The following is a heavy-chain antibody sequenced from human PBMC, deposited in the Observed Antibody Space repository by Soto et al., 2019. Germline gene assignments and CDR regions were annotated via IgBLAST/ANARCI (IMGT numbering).Heavy chain of an antibody. CDR3: ARAQESYSSSSGNWYFDL. J-gene: IGHJ2*01. CDR2: FYYSGST. D-gene: IGHD6-6*01. Sequence: QVQLQESGPGLVKPSQTLSLTCTVSGGSISSGGYYWRWIRQHPGKGLEWIGYFYYSGSTYYNPSPKSRVTISVDTSKNQFSLKLSSGTAADTAVYYGARAQESYSSSSGNWYFDLWGRGTLVTVSS. V-gene: IGHV4-31*03. CDR1: GGSISSGGYY.